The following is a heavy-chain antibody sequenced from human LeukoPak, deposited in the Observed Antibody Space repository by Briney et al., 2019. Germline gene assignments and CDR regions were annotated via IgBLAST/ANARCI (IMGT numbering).Heavy chain of an antibody. V-gene: IGHV4-39*02. CDR2: IYFSENT. D-gene: IGHD2-21*01. CDR3: ARGRQAIWA. J-gene: IGHJ5*02. CDR1: GGSISSGNFY. Sequence: SETLSLTCIVSGGSISSGNFYWGWIRQPPGKGLEWIGSIYFSENTYYNPSLKSRVTISVDTSKNHFSLTLNSVTAADTAVYYCARGRQAIWAWGQGTLVTVSS.